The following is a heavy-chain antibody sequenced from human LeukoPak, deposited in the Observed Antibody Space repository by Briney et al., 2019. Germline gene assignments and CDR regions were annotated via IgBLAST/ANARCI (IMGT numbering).Heavy chain of an antibody. CDR3: ARAEYLIYYFDH. CDR2: IYYSGST. CDR1: GGSISSGGYY. J-gene: IGHJ4*02. D-gene: IGHD2-2*01. V-gene: IGHV4-31*03. Sequence: SGTLSLTCTVSGGSISSGGYYWSWMRQHLGKGLEWIGYIYYSGSTYYNPSLKSRVTISVDTSKNQFSLKLSSVTAADTAVYYCARAEYLIYYFDHWGQGTLVTVSS.